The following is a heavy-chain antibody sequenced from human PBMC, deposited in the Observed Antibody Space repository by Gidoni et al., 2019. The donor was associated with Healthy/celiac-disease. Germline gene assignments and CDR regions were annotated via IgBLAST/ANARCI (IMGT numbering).Heavy chain of an antibody. CDR2: ISSSGSTI. CDR1: GLTFSDYY. Sequence: VESGGGLVKPGGSMRLPCAASGLTFSDYYMSWIRPAPGKGLEWVSYISSSGSTIYYADSVKGLFTISRDNAKNSLYLQMNSLRAEDTAVYYCAREGHPGGDYHLDDWGQGTLVTVSS. CDR3: AREGHPGGDYHLDD. V-gene: IGHV3-11*01. D-gene: IGHD4-17*01. J-gene: IGHJ4*02.